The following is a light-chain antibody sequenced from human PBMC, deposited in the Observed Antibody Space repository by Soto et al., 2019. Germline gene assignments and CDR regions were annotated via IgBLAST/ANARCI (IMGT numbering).Light chain of an antibody. CDR2: AVS. CDR3: ISYTDRQSYL. V-gene: IGLV2-14*03. CDR1: SSDIGSYNH. J-gene: IGLJ1*01. Sequence: QSALTQPASVSGCPGQSITISCSGTSSDIGSYNHVAWYQQFPGKSPKLMIYAVSDRPSGVSDRFSGSKSGITASLTISGLQTEDEADYYCISYTDRQSYLFGTGTKV.